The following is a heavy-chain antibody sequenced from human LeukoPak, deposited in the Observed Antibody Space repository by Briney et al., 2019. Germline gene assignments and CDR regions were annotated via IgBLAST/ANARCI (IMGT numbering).Heavy chain of an antibody. D-gene: IGHD3-22*01. CDR3: ARASVYYDSSGYFPPDY. Sequence: PSETLSLTCTVSGGSISSYYWSWIRQPPGKGLEWIGYIYYSGSTNYNPSLKSRVTISVDTSKNQFSLKLSSVTAADTAVYYCARASVYYDSSGYFPPDYWGQGTLVTVSS. CDR1: GGSISSYY. V-gene: IGHV4-59*01. J-gene: IGHJ4*02. CDR2: IYYSGST.